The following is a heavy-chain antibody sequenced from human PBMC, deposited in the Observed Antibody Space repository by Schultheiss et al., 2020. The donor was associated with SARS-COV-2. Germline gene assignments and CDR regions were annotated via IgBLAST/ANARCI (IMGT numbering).Heavy chain of an antibody. J-gene: IGHJ6*02. CDR1: GFTVSSNY. CDR2: IWYDGSKT. V-gene: IGHV3-33*08. D-gene: IGHD4-11*01. CDR3: ARGLTTARGMDV. Sequence: GGSLRLSCAASGFTVSSNYMSWIRQSPGKGLEWVAFIWYDGSKTYYADSVKGRFTISRDNSKNTLYLQMHSLRVEDTAVYYCARGLTTARGMDVWGQGTTVTVSS.